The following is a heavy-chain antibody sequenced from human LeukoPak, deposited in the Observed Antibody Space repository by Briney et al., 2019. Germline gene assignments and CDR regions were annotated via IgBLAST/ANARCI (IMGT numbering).Heavy chain of an antibody. Sequence: GGSLRLSCAASGFTFSDYYMNWIRQAPGKGLEWVSYISSSSSYTNYADSVKGRFTISRDNAKNSLYLQMNSLRAEDTAVYYCARARVTWDFDYWGQGTLVTVSS. CDR3: ARARVTWDFDY. D-gene: IGHD4-17*01. V-gene: IGHV3-11*06. CDR2: ISSSSSYT. J-gene: IGHJ4*02. CDR1: GFTFSDYY.